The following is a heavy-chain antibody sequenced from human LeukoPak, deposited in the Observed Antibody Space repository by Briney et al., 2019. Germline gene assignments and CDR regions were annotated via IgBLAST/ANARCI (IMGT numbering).Heavy chain of an antibody. D-gene: IGHD3-22*01. V-gene: IGHV1-2*02. CDR1: GYTFTGYY. J-gene: IGHJ4*02. Sequence: ALVKVSCKASGYTFTGYYMHWVRQAPGQGLEWMGWINPNSGGTNYAQKFQGRVTMTRDTSISTAYMELSRLRSDDTAVYYCARARGAGKYDSSGYLGYWGQGTLVTVSS. CDR3: ARARGAGKYDSSGYLGY. CDR2: INPNSGGT.